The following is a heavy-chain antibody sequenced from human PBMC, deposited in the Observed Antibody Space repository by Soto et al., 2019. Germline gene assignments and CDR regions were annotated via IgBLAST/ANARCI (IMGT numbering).Heavy chain of an antibody. CDR1: GYTFTSYA. CDR3: ARGRFFGETNWFDP. CDR2: INAGNGNT. Sequence: GASVKVSCKASGYTFTSYAMHWVRQAPGQRLEWMGWINAGNGNTKYSQKFQGRVTITRDTSASTAYMELSSLRSEDTAVYYCARGRFFGETNWFDPWGQGTLVTVSS. J-gene: IGHJ5*02. V-gene: IGHV1-3*01. D-gene: IGHD3-3*01.